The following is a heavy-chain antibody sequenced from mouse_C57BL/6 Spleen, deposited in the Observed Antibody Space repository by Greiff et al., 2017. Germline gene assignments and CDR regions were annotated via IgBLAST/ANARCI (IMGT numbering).Heavy chain of an antibody. CDR1: GYNFKSYW. CDR3: ARVESVYSSYFAY. Sequence: QVQLKQPGAELVKPGASVKLSCKASGYNFKSYWMHWVKQRPGQGLEWIGMLNPNSGSTHYNEKFKSKATQTVDKSSSAAYMHLRSLTSEDSAVYYCARVESVYSSYFAYWGQGTLVTVSA. D-gene: IGHD1-1*01. V-gene: IGHV1-64*01. J-gene: IGHJ3*01. CDR2: LNPNSGST.